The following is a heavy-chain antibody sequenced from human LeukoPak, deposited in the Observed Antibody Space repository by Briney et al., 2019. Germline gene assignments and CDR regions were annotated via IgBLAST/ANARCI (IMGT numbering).Heavy chain of an antibody. D-gene: IGHD2-8*01. CDR1: GASISSSSYY. V-gene: IGHV4-39*07. CDR3: ARAVLDIVLMVYAIQSGRFDP. Sequence: SETLSLTCTVSGASISSSSYYWGWIRQPPGKGLEWIGSIYYSGSTYYNPSLKSRVTISVDTSKNQFSLKLSSVTAADTAVYYCARAVLDIVLMVYAIQSGRFDPWGQGTLVTVSS. CDR2: IYYSGST. J-gene: IGHJ5*02.